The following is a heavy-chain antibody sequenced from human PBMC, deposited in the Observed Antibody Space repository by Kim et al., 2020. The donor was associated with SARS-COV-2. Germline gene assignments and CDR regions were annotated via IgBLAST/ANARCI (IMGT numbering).Heavy chain of an antibody. CDR1: GFSFTNAW. CDR2: IKSNTAGGTT. V-gene: IGHV3-15*01. Sequence: GGSLRLSCAASGFSFTNAWMSWVRQAPGKGLEWVGLIKSNTAGGTTDYPAPVKARFTISRDDSKDTLYLQMNSLKIEDTAVYYCATAVRCGGDCYSGNYYYKGMDVWGHGTTVTVSS. J-gene: IGHJ6*02. D-gene: IGHD2-21*02. CDR3: ATAVRCGGDCYSGNYYYKGMDV.